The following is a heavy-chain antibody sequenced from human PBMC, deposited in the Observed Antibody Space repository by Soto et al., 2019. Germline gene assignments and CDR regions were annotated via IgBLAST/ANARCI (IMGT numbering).Heavy chain of an antibody. J-gene: IGHJ4*02. CDR2: IWYDGSNK. D-gene: IGHD3-10*01. V-gene: IGHV3-33*06. CDR3: AKDGEVLGSPYYFDY. CDR1: GFTFRSYG. Sequence: QVQLVESGGGVVQPGRSLRLSCTASGFTFRSYGMHWVRQAPGKGLEWVAVIWYDGSNKYYADSVKGRFTISRDNSKNTLYLQMNSLRAEDTAMYFCAKDGEVLGSPYYFDYWGQGTLVAVSS.